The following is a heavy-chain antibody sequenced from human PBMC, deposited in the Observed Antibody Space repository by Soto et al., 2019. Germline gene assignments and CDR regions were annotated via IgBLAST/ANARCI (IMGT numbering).Heavy chain of an antibody. CDR3: AKTPHYYDSSDLGRFDY. V-gene: IGHV3-23*01. Sequence: GGSLRLSCAASGFTFSSYAMSWVRQAPGKGLEWVSAISGSGGSTYYADSVKGRFTISRDNSKNTLYLQMNSLRAEDTAVYYCAKTPHYYDSSDLGRFDYWGQGTLVTVSS. CDR2: ISGSGGST. D-gene: IGHD3-22*01. J-gene: IGHJ4*02. CDR1: GFTFSSYA.